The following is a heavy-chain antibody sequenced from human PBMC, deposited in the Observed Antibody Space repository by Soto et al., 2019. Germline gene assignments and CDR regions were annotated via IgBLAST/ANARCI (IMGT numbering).Heavy chain of an antibody. J-gene: IGHJ4*02. D-gene: IGHD1-26*01. CDR1: GGTCTSYT. Sequence: PERAVRRSCVDSGGTCTSYTMSWVRQAPGKGLEWVAAISASGGATIHADSVKGRLTISRDNSKNTLYLQMNSLRAEDTAVYYCAKDVEGGSLFRGAFDYWGQGTQVTVSS. V-gene: IGHV3-23*01. CDR2: ISASGGAT. CDR3: AKDVEGGSLFRGAFDY.